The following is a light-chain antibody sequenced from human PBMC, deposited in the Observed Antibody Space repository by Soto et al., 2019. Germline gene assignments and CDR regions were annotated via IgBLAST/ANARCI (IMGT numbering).Light chain of an antibody. CDR3: QQYNSYSKT. CDR2: GAS. Sequence: DIQMTQSPASLSASVGDRVTITCRTSQNINNCLNWYQQKPGKAPTVLIYGASSLQSGVPLRFSGSGSGTDFTLTISSLQPDDSASYYCQQYNSYSKTFGQGTKVDIK. CDR1: QNINNC. V-gene: IGKV1-39*01. J-gene: IGKJ1*01.